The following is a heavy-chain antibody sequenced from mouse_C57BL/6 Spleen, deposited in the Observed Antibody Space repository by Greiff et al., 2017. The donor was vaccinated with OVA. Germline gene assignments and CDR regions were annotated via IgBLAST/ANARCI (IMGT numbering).Heavy chain of an antibody. CDR3: ARRSNYGDYAMDY. V-gene: IGHV5-15*04. Sequence: EVKVEESGGGLVQPGGSLKLSCAASGFTFSDYGMAWVRQAPRKGPEWVAFISNLAYSIYYADTVTGRFTISRENAKNTLYLEMSSLRSEDAAMYYCARRSNYGDYAMDYWGQGTSVTVSS. D-gene: IGHD2-5*01. CDR1: GFTFSDYG. J-gene: IGHJ4*01. CDR2: ISNLAYSI.